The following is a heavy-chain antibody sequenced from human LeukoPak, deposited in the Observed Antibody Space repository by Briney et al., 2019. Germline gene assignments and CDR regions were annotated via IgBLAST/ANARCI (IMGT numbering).Heavy chain of an antibody. J-gene: IGHJ5*02. CDR1: GFTFSTYA. CDR3: AKDAPMRPFGP. D-gene: IGHD6-25*01. CDR2: ISGSGGSI. V-gene: IGHV3-23*01. Sequence: GASLRLSWAASGFTFSTYAMSWARQAPGKGLEWVSVISGSGGSIYYADSVKGRFTISRDNSKNTLYLQMNTLRAEDTAVYYCAKDAPMRPFGPWGQGTLVTVSS.